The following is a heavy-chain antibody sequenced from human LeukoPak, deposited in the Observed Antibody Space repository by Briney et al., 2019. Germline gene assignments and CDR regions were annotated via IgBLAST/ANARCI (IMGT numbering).Heavy chain of an antibody. D-gene: IGHD3-10*01. CDR3: TRDTDYGSATNYFDY. CDR1: GFTFDDYA. Sequence: GGSLRLSCAASGFTFDDYAMHWVRQAPGKGLEWVSLISWEGDTTYYADSVRGRFTISRDNSKNSLYLQMNSLRTEDTAFYYCTRDTDYGSATNYFDYWAREPWSASPQ. J-gene: IGHJ4*02. V-gene: IGHV3-43*01. CDR2: ISWEGDTT.